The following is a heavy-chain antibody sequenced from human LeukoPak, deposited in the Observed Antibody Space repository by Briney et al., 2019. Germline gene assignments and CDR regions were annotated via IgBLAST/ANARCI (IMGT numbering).Heavy chain of an antibody. D-gene: IGHD2-15*01. V-gene: IGHV4-4*07. CDR1: GSPISSYY. CDR2: IYTSGSS. CDR3: ARDGYCSGGSCYSGYAFDI. Sequence: SETLSLTCTVSGSPISSYYWSWIRQPAGKGLEWIGRIYTSGSSNYNPSLKSRATMSVDTSKNQFSLKLSSVTAADEAVYYYARDGYCSGGSCYSGYAFDIWGQGTMVTVSS. J-gene: IGHJ3*02.